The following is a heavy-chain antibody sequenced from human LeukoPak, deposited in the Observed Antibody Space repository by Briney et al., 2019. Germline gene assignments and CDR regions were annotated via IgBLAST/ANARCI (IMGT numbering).Heavy chain of an antibody. Sequence: APVKVSCKASGYTFTGYYMHWVRQAPGQGLEWMGWINPNSGGTNYAQKFQGRVTMTRDTSISTAYMELSRLRSDDTAVYYCARLHCSSTSCNSPWGQGTLVTVSS. J-gene: IGHJ5*02. CDR1: GYTFTGYY. CDR3: ARLHCSSTSCNSP. V-gene: IGHV1-2*02. D-gene: IGHD2-2*02. CDR2: INPNSGGT.